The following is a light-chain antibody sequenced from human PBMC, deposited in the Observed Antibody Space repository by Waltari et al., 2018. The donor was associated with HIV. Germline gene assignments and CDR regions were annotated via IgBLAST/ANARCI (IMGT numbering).Light chain of an antibody. CDR1: SSDVGSYNY. CDR2: EVS. Sequence: SALTQPPSAAGSPGQSVTISCTGTSSDVGSYNYVSWYLHHPGKAPKLMIFEVSKRPSGVPDRFSGSKSGNTASLTVSGLQAEDEADYYCSSYAGSYWVFGGGTKLTVL. CDR3: SSYAGSYWV. J-gene: IGLJ3*02. V-gene: IGLV2-8*01.